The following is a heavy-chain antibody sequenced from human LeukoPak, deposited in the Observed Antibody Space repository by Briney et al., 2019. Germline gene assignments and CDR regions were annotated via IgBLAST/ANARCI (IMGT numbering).Heavy chain of an antibody. V-gene: IGHV4-34*01. CDR2: INHSGST. J-gene: IGHJ4*02. D-gene: IGHD1-1*01. CDR3: AIKGGTPRDPLDY. Sequence: SETLSLTCAVYGGSFSGYYWSWIRQPPGKGLEWIGEINHSGSTNYNPSLKSRATISVDTSKNQFSLKLSSVTAADTAVYYCAIKGGTPRDPLDYWGQGTLVTVSS. CDR1: GGSFSGYY.